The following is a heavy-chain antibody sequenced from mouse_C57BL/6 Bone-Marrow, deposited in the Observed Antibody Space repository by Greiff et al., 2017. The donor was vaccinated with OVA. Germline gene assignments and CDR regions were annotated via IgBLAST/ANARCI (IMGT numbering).Heavy chain of an antibody. V-gene: IGHV5-4*03. CDR1: GFTFSSYA. J-gene: IGHJ2*01. D-gene: IGHD3-2*02. CDR3: ARGGGSGYSFDY. Sequence: EVKLMESGGGLVKPGGSLKLSCAASGFTFSSYAMSWVRQTPEKRLEWVATISDGGSYTYYPDNVKGRFTISRDNAKNNLYLQMSHLKSEDTAMYYCARGGGSGYSFDYWGQGTTLTVSS. CDR2: ISDGGSYT.